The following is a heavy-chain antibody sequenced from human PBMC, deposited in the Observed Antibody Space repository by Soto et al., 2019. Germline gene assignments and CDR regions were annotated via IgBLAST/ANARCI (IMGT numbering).Heavy chain of an antibody. CDR3: ARDRTTFGFFDY. V-gene: IGHV3-33*01. J-gene: IGHJ4*02. Sequence: QVQLVESGGGVVRPGRSLRLSCAASGFTFSSYGMHWVRQAPGKGLEWVAVIWYDGSNKYYADSVKGRFTISRDNSKNTLYLQMNSLRAEDTAVYYCARDRTTFGFFDYWGQGTLVTVSS. CDR1: GFTFSSYG. CDR2: IWYDGSNK. D-gene: IGHD3-10*02.